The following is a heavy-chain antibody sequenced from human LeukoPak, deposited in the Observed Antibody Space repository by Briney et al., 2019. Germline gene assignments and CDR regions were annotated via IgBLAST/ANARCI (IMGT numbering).Heavy chain of an antibody. CDR1: GFTFSDYY. CDR2: ISSSGNII. Sequence: GGSLRLSCAASGFTFSDYYMSWIRQAPGKGLEWVSYISSSGNIIYYADSVKGRFTISRDNAKNSLYLQMNRLRAEDTAVYYCARRRYNWNAIDYWGQGTLVTVSS. J-gene: IGHJ4*02. D-gene: IGHD1-20*01. CDR3: ARRRYNWNAIDY. V-gene: IGHV3-11*01.